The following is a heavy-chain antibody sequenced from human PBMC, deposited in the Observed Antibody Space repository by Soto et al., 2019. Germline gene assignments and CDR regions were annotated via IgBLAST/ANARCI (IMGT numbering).Heavy chain of an antibody. J-gene: IGHJ4*02. Sequence: GGSLRLSCAASGFTFSDYYMSWIRQAPGKGLEWVSYISSSSSYTNYADSVKGRFTISRDNAKNSLYLQMNSLSAEDTAVYYCARANYYDSSGYYYPPPYYFDYWGQGTLVTVSS. CDR2: ISSSSSYT. CDR1: GFTFSDYY. D-gene: IGHD3-22*01. V-gene: IGHV3-11*05. CDR3: ARANYYDSSGYYYPPPYYFDY.